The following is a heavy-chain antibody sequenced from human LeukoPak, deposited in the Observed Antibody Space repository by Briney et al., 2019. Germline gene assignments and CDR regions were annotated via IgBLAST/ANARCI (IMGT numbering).Heavy chain of an antibody. Sequence: PGGSLRLSCAASGFTFSSYAMAWVRQAPRKGLEWVSTISGGGGTTYYADSVRGRFTFSRDNARNSVYLQMNSLRVEDTAVYYCARIGYRSSSLDYWGQGTLVTVSS. CDR1: GFTFSSYA. J-gene: IGHJ4*02. V-gene: IGHV3-23*01. CDR3: ARIGYRSSSLDY. D-gene: IGHD6-6*01. CDR2: ISGGGGTT.